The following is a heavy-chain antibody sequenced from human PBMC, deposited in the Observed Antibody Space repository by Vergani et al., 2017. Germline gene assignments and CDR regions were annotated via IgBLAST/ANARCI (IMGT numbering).Heavy chain of an antibody. V-gene: IGHV3-30*18. Sequence: QVQLVESGGGVVQPGTSLRLSCAASGFIFSNYAMHWVRQAPGKGLEWVAVISYNGRDKYYGDSVRGRFTISRDLSKNTLYLQLNSLTPEDTAVYFCAKGFFTRGSYYYYMNVWGSGTTVTVSS. D-gene: IGHD2-15*01. J-gene: IGHJ6*03. CDR3: AKGFFTRGSYYYYMNV. CDR1: GFIFSNYA. CDR2: ISYNGRDK.